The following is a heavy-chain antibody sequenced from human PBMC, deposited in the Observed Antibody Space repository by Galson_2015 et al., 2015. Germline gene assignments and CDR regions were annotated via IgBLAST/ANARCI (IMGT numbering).Heavy chain of an antibody. D-gene: IGHD3-3*01. CDR3: ARGWGLLRFLERGPFDY. Sequence: SLRLSCAASGFTFSDYYMSWIRQAPGKGLEWVSYISSSGSTIYYADSVKGRFTISRDNAKNSLYLQMNSLRAEDTAVYYCARGWGLLRFLERGPFDYWGQGTLVTVSS. V-gene: IGHV3-11*01. J-gene: IGHJ4*02. CDR2: ISSSGSTI. CDR1: GFTFSDYY.